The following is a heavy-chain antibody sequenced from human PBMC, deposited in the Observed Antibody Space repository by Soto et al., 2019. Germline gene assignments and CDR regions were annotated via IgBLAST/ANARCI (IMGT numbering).Heavy chain of an antibody. CDR2: IYYSGST. CDR1: GGSISSGGYY. Sequence: LSLTCTVSGGSISSGGYYWSWIRQHPGKGLEWIGYIYYSGSTYYNPSLKSRVTISVDTSKNQFSLKLSSGTAADTAVYYCARVGYYDFWSGYYRSQHDAFDIWGQGTMVTVSS. D-gene: IGHD3-3*01. CDR3: ARVGYYDFWSGYYRSQHDAFDI. J-gene: IGHJ3*02. V-gene: IGHV4-31*03.